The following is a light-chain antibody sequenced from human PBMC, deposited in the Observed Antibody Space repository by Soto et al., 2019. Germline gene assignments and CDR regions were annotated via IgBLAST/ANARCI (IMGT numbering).Light chain of an antibody. Sequence: QSVLTQPPSVSSAPGQRVTISFSGSISNIGGNSVSWYQQLPGTAPKLIIYDDDKRPSGIPDRFSGSKSGTSATLGITGFKTGDEADYYCGSWDSSLSAYVFGTGTKVTVL. V-gene: IGLV1-51*01. CDR3: GSWDSSLSAYV. J-gene: IGLJ1*01. CDR2: DDD. CDR1: ISNIGGNS.